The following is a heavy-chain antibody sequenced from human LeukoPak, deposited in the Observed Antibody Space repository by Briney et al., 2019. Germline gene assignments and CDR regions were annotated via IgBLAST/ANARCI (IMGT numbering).Heavy chain of an antibody. D-gene: IGHD6-19*01. CDR2: IIPIFGTA. J-gene: IGHJ5*02. CDR1: RGTFSSYA. V-gene: IGHV1-69*05. CDR3: ARQIAVAPRLRRGWFDP. Sequence: SVKVSCKASRGTFSSYAISWVRQAPGQGLEWMGGIIPIFGTANYAQKFQGRVTITTDESTSTAYMELSSLRSEDTAVYYCARQIAVAPRLRRGWFDPWGQGTLVTVS.